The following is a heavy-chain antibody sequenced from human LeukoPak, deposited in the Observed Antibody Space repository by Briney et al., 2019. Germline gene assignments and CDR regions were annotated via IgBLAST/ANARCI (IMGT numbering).Heavy chain of an antibody. CDR3: ARGPGGRYYYYYMDV. CDR1: GFTFSNYG. CDR2: ISGSAGRT. Sequence: QSGGSLRLSCAASGFTFSNYGMNWVRQAPGKGLEWVSGISGSAGRTYYADSVKGRFTISRDNAKNSLYLQMNSLRAEDTAVYYCARGPGGRYYYYYMDVWGKGTTVTASS. J-gene: IGHJ6*03. V-gene: IGHV3-23*01. D-gene: IGHD1-26*01.